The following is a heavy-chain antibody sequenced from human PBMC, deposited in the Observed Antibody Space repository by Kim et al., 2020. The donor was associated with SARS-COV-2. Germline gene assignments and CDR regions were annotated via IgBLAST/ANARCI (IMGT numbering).Heavy chain of an antibody. Sequence: GGSLRLSCAASGFTFSNYAVSWVRQTPGKGLEWVSTISGSGGSTYYADSVKGRFTISRDNSKNTLYLQMSSLRAEDTAVYFCAKDPVYDFWSVYYFDYWG. CDR1: GFTFSNYA. V-gene: IGHV3-23*01. CDR3: AKDPVYDFWSVYYFDY. CDR2: ISGSGGST. J-gene: IGHJ5*01. D-gene: IGHD3-3*01.